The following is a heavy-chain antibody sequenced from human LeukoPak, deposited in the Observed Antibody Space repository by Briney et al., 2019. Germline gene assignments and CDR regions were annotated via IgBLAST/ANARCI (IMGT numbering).Heavy chain of an antibody. CDR2: IYYSGST. D-gene: IGHD1-14*01. CDR1: SGSISSYY. CDR3: ARLNRDLDAFDI. J-gene: IGHJ3*02. Sequence: SETLSLTCTVSSGSISSYYWSWIRQPPGKGLEWIGYIYYSGSTNYNPSLKSRVTISVDTSKNQFSLKLSSVTAADTAVYYCARLNRDLDAFDIWGQGTMVTVSS. V-gene: IGHV4-59*08.